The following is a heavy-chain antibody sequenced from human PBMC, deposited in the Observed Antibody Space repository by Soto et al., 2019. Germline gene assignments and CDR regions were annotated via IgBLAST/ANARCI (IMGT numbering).Heavy chain of an antibody. CDR3: AKLPGNKQLYEGYFDY. V-gene: IGHV3-23*01. CDR2: ISGSGGST. Sequence: GGSLRLSCAASGFTFSSYAMSWVRQAPGKGLEWVSAISGSGGSTYYADSVKGRFTISRDNSKNTLYLQMNSLRAEDTAVYYCAKLPGNKQLYEGYFDYWGQGTLVTVSS. J-gene: IGHJ4*02. D-gene: IGHD2-2*02. CDR1: GFTFSSYA.